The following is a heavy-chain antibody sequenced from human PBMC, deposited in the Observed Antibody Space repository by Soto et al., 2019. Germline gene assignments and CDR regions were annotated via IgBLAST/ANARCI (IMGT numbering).Heavy chain of an antibody. CDR2: IIPIFGTA. V-gene: IGHV1-69*01. J-gene: IGHJ6*02. D-gene: IGHD3-22*01. CDR3: ARSGAYDSSGYYYDYYYYGMDV. CDR1: GGTFSSYA. Sequence: QVQLVQSGAEVKKPGSSVKVSCKASGGTFSSYAISWVRQAPGQGLEWMGGIIPIFGTANYAQKFQGRVTITADESTSTGYMELSSLRAEDTAVYYCARSGAYDSSGYYYDYYYYGMDVWGQGTTVTVSS.